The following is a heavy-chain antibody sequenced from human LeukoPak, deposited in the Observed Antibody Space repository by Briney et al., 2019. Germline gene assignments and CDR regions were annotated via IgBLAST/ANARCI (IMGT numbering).Heavy chain of an antibody. CDR1: GGSVNGSEW. D-gene: IGHD4-17*01. CDR2: IYHTGSA. V-gene: IGHV4-4*02. Sequence: SGTLSLTCAVSGGSVNGSEWWNWVRQPPGKGLEWIAEIYHTGSANYNPSLKSRVAISVDKSKNQLSLKLSSVTAADTAVYYCARDRLGTDGDYSKPDPWGQGTLVTVSS. CDR3: ARDRLGTDGDYSKPDP. J-gene: IGHJ5*02.